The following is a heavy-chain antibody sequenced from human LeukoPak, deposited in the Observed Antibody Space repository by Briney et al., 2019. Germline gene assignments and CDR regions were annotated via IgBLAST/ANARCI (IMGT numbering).Heavy chain of an antibody. Sequence: SETLSLTCTVSGGSISSSSYYWGWIRQPPGKGLEWIGSIYYSGSTYYNPSLKSRVTISVDTSKNQFSLKLSSVTAADTAVYYCARHYARNYYGSGNYYKEGYFDYWGQGTLVTVSS. V-gene: IGHV4-39*07. CDR1: GGSISSSSYY. J-gene: IGHJ4*02. CDR3: ARHYARNYYGSGNYYKEGYFDY. CDR2: IYYSGST. D-gene: IGHD3-10*01.